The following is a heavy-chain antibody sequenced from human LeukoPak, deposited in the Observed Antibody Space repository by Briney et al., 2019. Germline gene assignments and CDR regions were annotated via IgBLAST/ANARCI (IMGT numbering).Heavy chain of an antibody. Sequence: ASVKVSCKAAGFTFIYDVNWVRQAAGQGLEWMGWINPNSGGTNYAQKFQGWVTMTRDTSISTAYMELSRLRSDDTAVYYCARRASSGWYPDYWGQGTLVTVSS. CDR1: GFTFIYD. CDR2: INPNSGGT. J-gene: IGHJ4*02. D-gene: IGHD6-19*01. CDR3: ARRASSGWYPDY. V-gene: IGHV1-2*04.